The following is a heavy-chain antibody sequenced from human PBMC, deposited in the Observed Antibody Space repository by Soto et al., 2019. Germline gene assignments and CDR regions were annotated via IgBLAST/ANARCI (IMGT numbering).Heavy chain of an antibody. CDR1: GGIFTNNA. J-gene: IGHJ6*02. Sequence: QVQVVQSGAEVKKPGSSVKVSCKVSGGIFTNNAISWVRQAPGQGLEWLGGVIPLFDTAYYAQIFRGRLRTSADGARTTGYMELSGLTSADTAVYFCATGGHNDGYNFYHGMDVWGQGTTVTVS. V-gene: IGHV1-69*01. CDR2: VIPLFDTA. CDR3: ATGGHNDGYNFYHGMDV. D-gene: IGHD5-18*01.